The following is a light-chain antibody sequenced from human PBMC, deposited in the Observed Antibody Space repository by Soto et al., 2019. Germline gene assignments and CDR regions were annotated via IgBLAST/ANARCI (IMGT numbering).Light chain of an antibody. Sequence: EIVMTQSQATLSVSPGERATLSCRASQSVSSNLASYRQTPGQAPRLIIYGASTRATGIPARFSGSGSGTEFTLNISSLQSEDFEVYYWPQYNNWQYTFGQGTKLEIK. CDR2: GAS. V-gene: IGKV3-15*01. CDR1: QSVSSN. J-gene: IGKJ2*01. CDR3: PQYNNWQYT.